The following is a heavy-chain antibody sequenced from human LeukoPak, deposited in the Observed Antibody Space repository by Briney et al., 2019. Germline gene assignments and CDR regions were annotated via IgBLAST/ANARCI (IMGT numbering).Heavy chain of an antibody. CDR1: GYTFTRHA. Sequence: ASVKVSCTPSGYTFTRHAINWVRQVPGQGFEWMAWISVDTGNPTYAQGFAGRFVFSLDTSVGTANLQISSLKPEDTAVYYCARDGYEYCSSTSCLDYWGQGTLVTVSS. D-gene: IGHD2-2*01. J-gene: IGHJ4*02. CDR3: ARDGYEYCSSTSCLDY. V-gene: IGHV7-4-1*02. CDR2: ISVDTGNP.